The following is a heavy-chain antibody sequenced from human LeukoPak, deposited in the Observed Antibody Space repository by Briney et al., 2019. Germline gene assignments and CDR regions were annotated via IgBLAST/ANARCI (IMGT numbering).Heavy chain of an antibody. J-gene: IGHJ3*02. CDR2: IYYSGNT. V-gene: IGHV4-39*01. Sequence: SETLSLTRTVSGGSISTSSYYWGWLRQPPGKGLEWIASIYYSGNTYYNPSLKSRVAISIDTSKNQFSLKLSSVTAADTAVYYCARRGENWGIAFDIWGQGTMVTVSS. CDR1: GGSISTSSYY. D-gene: IGHD3-16*01. CDR3: ARRGENWGIAFDI.